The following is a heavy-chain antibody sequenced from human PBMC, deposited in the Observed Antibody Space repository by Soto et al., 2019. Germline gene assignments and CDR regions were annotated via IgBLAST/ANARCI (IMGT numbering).Heavy chain of an antibody. D-gene: IGHD1-26*01. CDR1: GYTFTSYA. V-gene: IGHV1-3*01. Sequence: ASVTVSCTASGYTFTSYAMHWVRQAPGQRLEWMGWINAGNGNTKYSQKFQGRVTITRDTSASTAYMELSSLRSEDTAVYYCAVGASYGVGFDYWGQGTLVTVSS. CDR3: AVGASYGVGFDY. CDR2: INAGNGNT. J-gene: IGHJ4*02.